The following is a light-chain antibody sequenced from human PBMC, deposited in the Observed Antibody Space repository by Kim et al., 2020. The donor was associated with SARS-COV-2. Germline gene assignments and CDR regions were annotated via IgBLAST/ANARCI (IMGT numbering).Light chain of an antibody. CDR2: GAS. CDR3: QQYDSPPWT. J-gene: IGKJ1*01. Sequence: LSAGERATLSCRASQTVSSSYIAWYQQKPGQAPRLLIYGASSGATGIPDRFRGSGSGTDFTLTISRLEPEDFAVYYCQQYDSPPWTFGQGTKLEI. CDR1: QTVSSSY. V-gene: IGKV3-20*01.